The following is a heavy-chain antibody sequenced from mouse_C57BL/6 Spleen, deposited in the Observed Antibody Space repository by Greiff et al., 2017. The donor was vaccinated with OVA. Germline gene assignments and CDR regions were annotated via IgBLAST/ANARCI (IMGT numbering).Heavy chain of an antibody. CDR1: GFSLSTSGMG. J-gene: IGHJ1*03. D-gene: IGHD1-1*01. V-gene: IGHV8-12*01. CDR3: ARSPHYYGSSDWYCDV. CDR2: IYWDDDK. Sequence: QVTLKESGPGILQSSQTLSLTCSFSGFSLSTSGMGVSWIRQPSGKGLEWLAHIYWDDDKRYNPSLKSRLTISKDTSRKQVFLKITSVVTADTATYYCARSPHYYGSSDWYCDVWGTGTTVTVSS.